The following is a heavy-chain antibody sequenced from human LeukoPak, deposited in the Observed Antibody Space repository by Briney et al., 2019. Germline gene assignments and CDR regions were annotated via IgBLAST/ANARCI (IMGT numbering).Heavy chain of an antibody. CDR2: IYPGDSDT. Sequence: GESFKISSKGSGYSFTNVWISWLRQMPGKGLEWMGIIYPGDSDTRYSPSFKGQVTISADKSISTAYLQWSSPEASDTAMYYCARRTVLNYFDYWGQGTLVTVSS. V-gene: IGHV5-51*01. CDR1: GYSFTNVW. D-gene: IGHD4-17*01. CDR3: ARRTVLNYFDY. J-gene: IGHJ4*02.